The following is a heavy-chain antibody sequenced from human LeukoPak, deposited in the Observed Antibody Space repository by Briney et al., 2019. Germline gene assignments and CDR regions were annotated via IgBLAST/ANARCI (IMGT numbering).Heavy chain of an antibody. D-gene: IGHD3-10*01. CDR2: IYYSGST. CDR3: ARQKVRGVMRSAFDI. J-gene: IGHJ3*02. CDR1: GGSISSYY. V-gene: IGHV4-59*08. Sequence: PSEALSLTCTVSGGSISSYYWSWIRQPPGKGLEWIGYIYYSGSTNYNPSLRSRVTISVDTSKNQFSLKLSSVTAADTAVYYCARQKVRGVMRSAFDIWGQGTMVTVSS.